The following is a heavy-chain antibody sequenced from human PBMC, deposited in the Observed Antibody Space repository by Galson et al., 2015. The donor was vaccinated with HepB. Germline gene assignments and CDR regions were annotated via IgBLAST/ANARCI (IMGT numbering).Heavy chain of an antibody. CDR1: GFTFSSSI. V-gene: IGHV3-48*02. D-gene: IGHD5-18*01. CDR2: ISISSSTI. J-gene: IGHJ4*02. CDR3: ATVRGYSYGYDY. Sequence: SLRLSCAASGFTFSSSIMNWVRQAPGKGLEGVSYISISSSTIYYADSVKGRFTISRDNAKNSLYLQMNSLRDDDTAVYYCATVRGYSYGYDYWGQGTLVTVSS.